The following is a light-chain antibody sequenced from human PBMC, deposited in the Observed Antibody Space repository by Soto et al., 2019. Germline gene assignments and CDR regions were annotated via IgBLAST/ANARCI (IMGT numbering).Light chain of an antibody. V-gene: IGKV3-20*01. CDR1: QSVSSSY. CDR2: AAS. CDR3: QQYGSSPTS. Sequence: EIVLTQPPGTLSLSPGERATLSCRASQSVSSSYLAWYQQTPGQAPRLLIYAASSRATGIPDRFSGSGSGTDFTLTISRLEPEDFAVYFCQQYGSSPTSFGQGTKVDIK. J-gene: IGKJ1*01.